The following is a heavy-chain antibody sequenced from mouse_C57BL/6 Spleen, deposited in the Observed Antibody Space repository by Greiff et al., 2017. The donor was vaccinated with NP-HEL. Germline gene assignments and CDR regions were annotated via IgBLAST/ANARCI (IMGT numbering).Heavy chain of an antibody. J-gene: IGHJ2*01. V-gene: IGHV1-82*01. CDR1: GYAFSSSW. CDR2: IYPGDGDT. D-gene: IGHD1-1*01. Sequence: QVQLQQSGPELVKPGASVKISCKASGYAFSSSWMNWVKQRPGKGLEWIGRIYPGDGDTNYNGKFKGKATLTADKSSSTAYMQLSSLTSEDSAVYFCARLRGNYYGSETYFDYWGQGTTLTVSS. CDR3: ARLRGNYYGSETYFDY.